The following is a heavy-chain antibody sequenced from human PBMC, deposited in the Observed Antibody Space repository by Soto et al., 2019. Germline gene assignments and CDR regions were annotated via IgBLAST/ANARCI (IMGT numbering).Heavy chain of an antibody. CDR1: GCSISSSAYC. CDR2: IYDGGTT. D-gene: IGHD7-27*01. Sequence: SVTLYLTCTVSGCSISSSAYCWSWIRQSPDKGLEWIGHIYDGGTTYSSPSLKGRVTISADTSETQFSLKLNSVSAAYTAVYYCARGPSGDKVDYWGQG. V-gene: IGHV4-30-4*01. J-gene: IGHJ4*02. CDR3: ARGPSGDKVDY.